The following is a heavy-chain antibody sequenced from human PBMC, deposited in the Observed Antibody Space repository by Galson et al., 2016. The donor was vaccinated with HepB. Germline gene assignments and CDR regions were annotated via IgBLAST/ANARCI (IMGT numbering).Heavy chain of an antibody. D-gene: IGHD5-18*01. J-gene: IGHJ6*02. CDR1: GFSFSSYA. CDR2: ITSAGTT. CDR3: AKRPYSYGWHYGMDV. Sequence: SLRLSCAASGFSFSSYAMSWVRQAPGKGLEWVSGITSAGTTYSADSVMGRLTISRDNSKNILYLQMKGLRDEDTAVYYYAKRPYSYGWHYGMDVWGQGTTVTVSS. V-gene: IGHV3-23*01.